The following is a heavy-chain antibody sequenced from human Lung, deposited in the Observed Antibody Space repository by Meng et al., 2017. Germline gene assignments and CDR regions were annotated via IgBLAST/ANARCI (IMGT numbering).Heavy chain of an antibody. Sequence: VRHQQGGAGMLKPSATLPLPGVGSGGSFSDYYWSWIRQPPGKGLEWIGEINHSGSTNYNPSLESRATISVDTSQNNLSLKLSSVTAADSAVYYCARGPTTMAHDFDYWGQGTLVTVSS. CDR3: ARGPTTMAHDFDY. D-gene: IGHD4-11*01. J-gene: IGHJ4*02. V-gene: IGHV4-34*01. CDR1: GGSFSDYY. CDR2: INHSGST.